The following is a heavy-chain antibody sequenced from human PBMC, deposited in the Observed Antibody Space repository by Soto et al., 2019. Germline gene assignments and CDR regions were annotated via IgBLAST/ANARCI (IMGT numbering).Heavy chain of an antibody. CDR2: INWNSDSV. V-gene: IGHV3-9*01. J-gene: IGHJ6*02. CDR1: GFRFDDFP. D-gene: IGHD1-1*01. CDR3: AKDTSKYSNNWPAYYGLDV. Sequence: EVQLVQSGGGLVLPGRSLRLACVASGFRFDDFPMHWVRQVPGKGLEWVSGINWNSDSVDYADSVKGRFTISRDNAKNSLYLQMNSLRPEDTALYYCAKDTSKYSNNWPAYYGLDVWGQVTTVTVSS.